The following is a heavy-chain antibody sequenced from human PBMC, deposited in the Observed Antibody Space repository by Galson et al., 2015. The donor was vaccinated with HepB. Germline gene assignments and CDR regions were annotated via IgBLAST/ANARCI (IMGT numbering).Heavy chain of an antibody. CDR3: AGWAGAHVDV. CDR1: GGTFSSYT. V-gene: IGHV1-69*02. J-gene: IGHJ6*02. CDR2: IIPSLGIA. D-gene: IGHD1-26*01. Sequence: SVKVSCKASGGTFSSYTISWVRQAPGQGLEWMGRIIPSLGIANYAQKFQGRVTITTDKSTSTAYMELSSLRSEDTAVYYCAGWAGAHVDVWGQGTTVTVSS.